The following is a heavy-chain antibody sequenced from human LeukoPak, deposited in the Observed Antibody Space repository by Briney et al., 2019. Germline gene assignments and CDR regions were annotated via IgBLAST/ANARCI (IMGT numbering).Heavy chain of an antibody. CDR1: GFTFSSYG. J-gene: IGHJ6*04. D-gene: IGHD3-9*01. CDR2: IWYDGSNK. CDR3: ARGGEYDILTGYYTLYYYYGMDV. Sequence: GGSLRLSCAASGFTFSSYGMHWVRQAPGKELEWVAVIWYDGSNKYYADSVKGRFTISRDNSKNTLYLQMNSLRAEDTAVYYCARGGEYDILTGYYTLYYYYGMDVWGKGTTVTVSS. V-gene: IGHV3-33*01.